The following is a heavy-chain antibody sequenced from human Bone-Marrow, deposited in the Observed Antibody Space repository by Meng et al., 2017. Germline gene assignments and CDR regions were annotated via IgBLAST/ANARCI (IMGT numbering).Heavy chain of an antibody. Sequence: QGQLVQVGAEVKKPGASVKVSGEASGYTLSSDGFSWVRQALGQGLEWLGWINTYNGKTDYAQKFQGRITMTTDTFTSTAYMELRSLRSDDTAVYYCATRGNPYLNCWGQGTLVTVSS. J-gene: IGHJ4*02. CDR2: INTYNGKT. V-gene: IGHV1-18*01. CDR1: GYTLSSDG. CDR3: ATRGNPYLNC.